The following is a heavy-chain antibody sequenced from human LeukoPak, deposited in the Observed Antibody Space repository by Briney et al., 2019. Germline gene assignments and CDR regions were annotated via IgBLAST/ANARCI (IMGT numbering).Heavy chain of an antibody. CDR1: GYTFTGYY. J-gene: IGHJ4*02. CDR3: ARLREGLYHFDY. Sequence: ASVKVSCKASGYTFTGYYIQWMRQAPGQGLERMGWINPDSGGTKYAQWLQGRVTMTRDTSISTAYMEVSRLRSDDTAVYYCARLREGLYHFDYWGQGTLVTVSS. CDR2: INPDSGGT. V-gene: IGHV1-2*02. D-gene: IGHD2-2*02.